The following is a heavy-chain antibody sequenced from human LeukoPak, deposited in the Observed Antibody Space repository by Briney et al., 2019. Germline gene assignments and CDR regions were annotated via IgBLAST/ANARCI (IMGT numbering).Heavy chain of an antibody. J-gene: IGHJ4*02. CDR2: IWYDGSNK. D-gene: IGHD1-1*01. CDR3: ARSAAGTYY. Sequence: PGGSLRLSCAASGFTFSNYGMHWVRQAPGKGLEWVAVIWYDGSNKYCADSVKGRFTISRDNAKNSLYLQMNSLRAEDTAVYYCARSAAGTYYWGQGTLVTVSS. V-gene: IGHV3-33*01. CDR1: GFTFSNYG.